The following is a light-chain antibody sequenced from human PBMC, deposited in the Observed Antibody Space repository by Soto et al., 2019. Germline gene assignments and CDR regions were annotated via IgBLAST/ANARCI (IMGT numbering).Light chain of an antibody. V-gene: IGKV1-5*01. CDR1: QSISSW. CDR2: DAS. J-gene: IGKJ4*01. Sequence: DIQMTQSPSTLSASVGDRVTITCRASQSISSWLAWYQQKLGRAPRLLIYDASSLESGVPSRFSGSGYGTEFTLTISNLQPHDFATYYCQQYNTYSSLTFGGGTKVEIK. CDR3: QQYNTYSSLT.